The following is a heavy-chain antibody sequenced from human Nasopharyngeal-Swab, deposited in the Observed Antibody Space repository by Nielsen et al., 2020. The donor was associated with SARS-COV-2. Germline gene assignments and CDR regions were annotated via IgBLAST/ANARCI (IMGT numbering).Heavy chain of an antibody. Sequence: GESLKISCAASGFNVSSNYMSWVRQAPGKGLEWVSVIYSGGSTYYADSVKGRFTISRDNSKNTLYLQMNSLRAEDTAVYYCARDLSKLRFDYWGQGTPVTVSS. J-gene: IGHJ4*02. D-gene: IGHD4-11*01. CDR3: ARDLSKLRFDY. CDR2: IYSGGST. CDR1: GFNVSSNY. V-gene: IGHV3-66*01.